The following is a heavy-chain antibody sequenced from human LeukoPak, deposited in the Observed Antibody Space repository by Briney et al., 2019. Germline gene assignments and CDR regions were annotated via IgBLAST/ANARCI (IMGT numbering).Heavy chain of an antibody. CDR2: IYYSGST. CDR1: GGSISSYY. D-gene: IGHD3-22*01. V-gene: IGHV4-59*12. CDR3: ARLKRLYYSDSSGYPLDY. Sequence: PSETLSLTCTVSGGSISSYYWSWIRQPPGKGLEWIGYIYYSGSTNYNPSLKSRVTISVDTSKNQFSLKLSSVTAADTAVYYCARLKRLYYSDSSGYPLDYWGQGTLVTVSS. J-gene: IGHJ4*02.